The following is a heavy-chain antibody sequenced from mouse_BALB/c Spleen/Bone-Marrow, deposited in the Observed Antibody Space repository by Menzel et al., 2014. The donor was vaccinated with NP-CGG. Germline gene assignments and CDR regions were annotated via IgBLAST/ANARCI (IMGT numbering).Heavy chain of an antibody. CDR3: ERAGTMITSWVDY. V-gene: IGHV1-69*02. J-gene: IGHJ2*01. CDR2: ISPSDGYT. CDR1: GYMFTSFW. Sequence: VQLQESGAELVRPGASVKLSCKASGYMFTSFWMNWVKQRPGQGLEWIGNISPSDGYTNYNQKFKDKATLTVDKSSSAASMQLSSPTSEVSAVYYCERAGTMITSWVDYWGQGTTLTVSS. D-gene: IGHD2-4*01.